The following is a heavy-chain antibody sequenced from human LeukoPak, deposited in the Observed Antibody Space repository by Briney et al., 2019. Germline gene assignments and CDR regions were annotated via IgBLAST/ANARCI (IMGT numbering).Heavy chain of an antibody. D-gene: IGHD6-13*01. CDR2: ISYDGSNK. J-gene: IGHJ4*02. CDR1: GFTFSSYA. CDR3: ARDRLARIAAAGTDY. V-gene: IGHV3-30*04. Sequence: GGSLRLSCAASGFTFSSYAMHWVRQAPGKGLEWVAVISYDGSNKYYADSVKGRFTISRDNSKNTLYLQMNSLRAEDTVVYYCARDRLARIAAAGTDYWGQGTLVTVSS.